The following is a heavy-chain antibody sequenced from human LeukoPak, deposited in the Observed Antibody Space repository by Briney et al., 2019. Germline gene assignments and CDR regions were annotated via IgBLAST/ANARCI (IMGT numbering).Heavy chain of an antibody. D-gene: IGHD2-15*01. CDR3: ARDRGYCSGGSCYSFDY. J-gene: IGHJ4*02. CDR2: IIPIFGTA. CDR1: GGTFSSYA. Sequence: SVKASCKASGGTFSSYAISWVRQAPGQGLEWMGGIIPIFGTANYAQKFQGRVTITADESTSTAYMELSSLRSEDTAVYYCARDRGYCSGGSCYSFDYWGQGTLVTVSS. V-gene: IGHV1-69*13.